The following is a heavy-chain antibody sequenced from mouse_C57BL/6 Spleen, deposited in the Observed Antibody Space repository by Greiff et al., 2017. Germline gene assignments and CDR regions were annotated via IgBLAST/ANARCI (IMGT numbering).Heavy chain of an antibody. CDR1: GFTFTDYY. D-gene: IGHD2-5*01. CDR2: IRNKANGYTT. CDR3: ARYDSNFAWFAY. Sequence: EVTLVESGGGLVQPGGSLSLSCAASGFTFTDYYMSWVRQPPGKALEWLGFIRNKANGYTTEYSASVKGRFTISSDNSQSILYLQMNALRAEDSATYYCARYDSNFAWFAYWGQGTLVTVSA. V-gene: IGHV7-3*01. J-gene: IGHJ3*01.